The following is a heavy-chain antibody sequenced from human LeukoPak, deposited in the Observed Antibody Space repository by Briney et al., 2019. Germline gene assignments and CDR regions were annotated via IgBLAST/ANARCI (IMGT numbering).Heavy chain of an antibody. CDR3: ARNGITGTRGGYYFDY. CDR2: IIPIFGTA. V-gene: IGHV1-69*05. J-gene: IGHJ4*02. CDR1: GGAFHNYA. Sequence: ASVKVSRQPSGGAFHNYAISWLGQAPGQGLEWMGGIIPIFGTANYAQKSQGRVTITTDESTTTAYMELSSRSSEDTAVYYCARNGITGTRGGYYFDYWGQGTLVTVSS. D-gene: IGHD1-7*01.